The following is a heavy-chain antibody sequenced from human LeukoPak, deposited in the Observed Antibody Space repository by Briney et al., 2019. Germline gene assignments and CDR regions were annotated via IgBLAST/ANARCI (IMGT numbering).Heavy chain of an antibody. Sequence: GGSLRLSCAASGFTFSSYAMSWVRQAPGRGLEWVSAISGSGGSTYYADSVKGRFTISRDNSKNTLYLQMNSLRAEDTAVYYCAKDGCSSTSCHYYYYYMDVWGKGTTVTVSS. V-gene: IGHV3-23*01. D-gene: IGHD2-2*01. J-gene: IGHJ6*03. CDR2: ISGSGGST. CDR1: GFTFSSYA. CDR3: AKDGCSSTSCHYYYYYMDV.